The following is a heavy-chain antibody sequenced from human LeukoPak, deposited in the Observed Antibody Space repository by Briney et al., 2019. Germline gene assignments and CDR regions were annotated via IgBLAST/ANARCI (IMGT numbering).Heavy chain of an antibody. CDR3: ARVGYYYDSSGYFDY. J-gene: IGHJ4*02. D-gene: IGHD3-22*01. Sequence: GGSLRLSCAASGFTFDDYGMSWVRQATGKGLEWVSGINWNGGSTGYADSVKGRFTISRDNAKNSLYLQMNSLRAEDTALYYCARVGYYYDSSGYFDYCGQGTLVTVSS. CDR2: INWNGGST. CDR1: GFTFDDYG. V-gene: IGHV3-20*04.